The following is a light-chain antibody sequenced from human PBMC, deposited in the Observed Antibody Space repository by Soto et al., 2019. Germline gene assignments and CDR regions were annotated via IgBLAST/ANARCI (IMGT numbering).Light chain of an antibody. J-gene: IGKJ1*01. Sequence: DIQMTQSPSSLSASVRDRVTITCRASQSISSYLNWYQQKPGKPPKLLIYAVSSFQSGVPSRFSGSGSGTDFSLTITSLQPEDFATYYCQQTYSTPRTFGQGTKVEIK. CDR2: AVS. CDR1: QSISSY. V-gene: IGKV1-39*01. CDR3: QQTYSTPRT.